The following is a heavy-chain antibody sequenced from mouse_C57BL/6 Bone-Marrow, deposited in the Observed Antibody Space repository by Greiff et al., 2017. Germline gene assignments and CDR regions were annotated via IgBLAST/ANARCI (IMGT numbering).Heavy chain of an antibody. J-gene: IGHJ1*03. CDR3: ARDYGSLYWYFDV. CDR2: INPNNGGT. D-gene: IGHD1-1*01. CDR1: GYTFTDYN. V-gene: IGHV1-18*01. Sequence: EVQVVESGPELVKPGASVKIPCKASGYTFTDYNMDWVKQSHGQSLEWIGDINPNNGGTNYNQKFKGKATLTVDKSSSTAYMELRSLTSEDTAVYYDARDYGSLYWYFDVGGTGTTVTVSA.